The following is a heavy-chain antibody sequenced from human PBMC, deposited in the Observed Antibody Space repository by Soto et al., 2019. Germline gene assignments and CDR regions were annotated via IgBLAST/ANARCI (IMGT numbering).Heavy chain of an antibody. Sequence: ASVKVSCKASGYIFTKSAMHWVRQAPGQRLEWMGWISGGNGNTKYSPKLQDRVTITRDTSASTAYVELSSLRSEDTALYYCARDGVAAGNINFDYWGQGTLVTVSS. D-gene: IGHD6-25*01. J-gene: IGHJ4*02. CDR2: ISGGNGNT. CDR3: ARDGVAAGNINFDY. V-gene: IGHV1-3*01. CDR1: GYIFTKSA.